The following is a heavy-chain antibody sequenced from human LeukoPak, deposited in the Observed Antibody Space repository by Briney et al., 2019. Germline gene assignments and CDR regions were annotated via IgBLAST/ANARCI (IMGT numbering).Heavy chain of an antibody. CDR3: ARDETGWELRCLDY. J-gene: IGHJ4*02. V-gene: IGHV3-30*09. CDR1: GFTFSSYA. D-gene: IGHD1-26*01. Sequence: GGSLRLSCAASGFTFSSYAMHWVRQAPGKGLEWVAVISYDGSNKYYADSVKGRFAISRDNSKNTLYLQMNSLRAEDTAVYYCARDETGWELRCLDYWGQGTLVTVSS. CDR2: ISYDGSNK.